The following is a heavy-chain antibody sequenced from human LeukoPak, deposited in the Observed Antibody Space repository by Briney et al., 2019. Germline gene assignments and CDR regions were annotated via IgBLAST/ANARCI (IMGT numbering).Heavy chain of an antibody. CDR2: IRHDGINK. D-gene: IGHD1-26*01. J-gene: IGHJ4*02. CDR1: GFTFSSYG. V-gene: IGHV3-33*08. CDR3: ARGGIVGASTDY. Sequence: GGSLRLSCAASGFTFSSYGMHWVRQAPGKGLEWVAVIRHDGINKYYADFVKGRFTISRDNAKNSLYLQMNSLRAEDTAVYYCARGGIVGASTDYWGQGTLVTVSS.